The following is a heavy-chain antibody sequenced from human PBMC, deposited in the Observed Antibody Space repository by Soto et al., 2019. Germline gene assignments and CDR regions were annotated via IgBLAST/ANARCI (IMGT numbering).Heavy chain of an antibody. Sequence: QLQLQESGPGLVKPSETLSLTCTVSGGSISSSSYYWGWIRQPPGKGLEWIGSIYYSGSTYYNPSLKSRVTISVDTSKNQFSLKLSSVTAADTAVYYCARREVGSSLRYWGQGTLVTVSS. CDR3: ARREVGSSLRY. CDR2: IYYSGST. CDR1: GGSISSSSYY. V-gene: IGHV4-39*01. J-gene: IGHJ4*02. D-gene: IGHD6-13*01.